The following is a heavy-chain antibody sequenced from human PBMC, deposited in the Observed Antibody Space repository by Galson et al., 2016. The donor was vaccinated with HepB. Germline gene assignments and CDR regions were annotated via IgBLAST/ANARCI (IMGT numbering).Heavy chain of an antibody. CDR3: ARGDKWGWDY. J-gene: IGHJ4*02. CDR2: IKTDGSET. D-gene: IGHD1-26*01. Sequence: SLRLSCAASGFTFSSYGMHWVRQAPGRGLEWLANIKTDGSETHYVDSVEGRFTISRDNAKNSMYLQMSGLRTEDTAVYYCARGDKWGWDYWGQGTLVTVSS. CDR1: GFTFSSYG. V-gene: IGHV3-7*03.